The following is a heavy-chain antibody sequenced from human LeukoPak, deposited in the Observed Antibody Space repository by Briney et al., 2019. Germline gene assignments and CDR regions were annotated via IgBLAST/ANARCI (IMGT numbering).Heavy chain of an antibody. J-gene: IGHJ6*03. CDR1: GFTFSSYA. CDR3: ARAPYGNYYYYYMDV. V-gene: IGHV3-23*01. Sequence: PGGSLRLSCAASGFTFSSYAMSWVRQAPGKGLEWVSAISGSGGSTYYADSVKGRFTISRDNSKNTLYLQMNSLRAEDTAVYYCARAPYGNYYYYYMDVWGKGTTVTVSS. D-gene: IGHD3-10*01. CDR2: ISGSGGST.